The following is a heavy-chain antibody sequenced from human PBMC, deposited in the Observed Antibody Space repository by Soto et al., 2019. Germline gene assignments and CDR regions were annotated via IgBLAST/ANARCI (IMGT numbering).Heavy chain of an antibody. J-gene: IGHJ4*02. D-gene: IGHD3-22*01. CDR2: LSGSGVST. CDR1: GFPFSNYA. V-gene: IGHV3-23*01. Sequence: GSLRLSCVASGFPFSNYAMTWVRQAPGKGLEWVSALSGSGVSTYYADSVMGRFTISRDNSKNTVYLQMNSLRAEDTAVYYCAKIESIFFYDSTGYSPLDYWGQGTLVTVSS. CDR3: AKIESIFFYDSTGYSPLDY.